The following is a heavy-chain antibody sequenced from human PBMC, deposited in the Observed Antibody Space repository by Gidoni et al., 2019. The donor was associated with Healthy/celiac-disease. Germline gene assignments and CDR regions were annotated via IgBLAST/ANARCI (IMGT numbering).Heavy chain of an antibody. CDR3: ARDDLRYFDWLSAFDAFDI. CDR1: GFTFSSYS. D-gene: IGHD3-9*01. CDR2: ISSSSSYI. J-gene: IGHJ3*02. Sequence: EVQLVESGGGLVKPGGSLRPSCAASGFTFSSYSMNWVRQAPGKGLEWVSSISSSSSYIYYADSVKGRFTISRDNAKNSLYLQMNSLRAEDTAVYYCARDDLRYFDWLSAFDAFDIWGQGTMVTVSS. V-gene: IGHV3-21*01.